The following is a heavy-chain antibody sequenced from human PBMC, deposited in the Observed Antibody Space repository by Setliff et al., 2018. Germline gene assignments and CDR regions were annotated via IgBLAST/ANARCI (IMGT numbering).Heavy chain of an antibody. D-gene: IGHD4-17*01. CDR1: GYNFITTG. V-gene: IGHV1-18*01. CDR3: ARDYGASDGFDI. J-gene: IGHJ3*02. Sequence: ASVKVSCKTSGYNFITTGISWVRQAPGQGPEWMGCISPFNGNTNYAQKFQDRVTMTTDTSTATVYMELRSLRSDDTAVYYCARDYGASDGFDIWGQGTMVTVSS. CDR2: ISPFNGNT.